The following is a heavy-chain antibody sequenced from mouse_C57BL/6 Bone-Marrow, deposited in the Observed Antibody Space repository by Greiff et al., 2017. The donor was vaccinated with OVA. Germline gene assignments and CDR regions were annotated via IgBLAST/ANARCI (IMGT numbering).Heavy chain of an antibody. CDR2: ISYSGST. CDR1: GYSITSDY. V-gene: IGHV3-8*01. J-gene: IGHJ1*03. Sequence: EVKLVESGPGLAKPSQTLSLTCSVTGYSITSDYWNWIRKFPGNKLEYMGYISYSGSTYYNPSLKSRISITRDTSKNQYYLQLNSVTTEDTATYYCARGDYYGSSRYWYFDVWGTGTTVTVSS. CDR3: ARGDYYGSSRYWYFDV. D-gene: IGHD1-1*01.